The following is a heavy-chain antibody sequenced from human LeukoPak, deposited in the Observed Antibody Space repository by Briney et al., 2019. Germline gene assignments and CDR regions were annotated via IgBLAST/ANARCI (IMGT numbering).Heavy chain of an antibody. D-gene: IGHD3-10*01. Sequence: GGSLRLSCAASGFTLSSYAMHWVRQAPGKGLEYVSAISSNGGSTYYANSVRGRFTISRDNSKNTLYLQMGSLRAEDMAVYYCARNYYGSGTHAFDIWGQGTMVTVSS. J-gene: IGHJ3*02. V-gene: IGHV3-64*01. CDR1: GFTLSSYA. CDR3: ARNYYGSGTHAFDI. CDR2: ISSNGGST.